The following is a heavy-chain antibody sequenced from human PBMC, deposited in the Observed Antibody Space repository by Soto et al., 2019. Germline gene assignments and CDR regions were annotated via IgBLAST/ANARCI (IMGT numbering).Heavy chain of an antibody. CDR3: ARGQRFSDWFDP. D-gene: IGHD3-3*01. Sequence: SEPLSLPCTVSGGNIDSHYLSRIRQHAGKGLEWIGRTYSSGSTKYIPSLQSRVTMSLDTSKNQFSRRLTSVTAADTAVYYCARGQRFSDWFDPSGQGTLVTVSS. V-gene: IGHV4-4*07. CDR1: GGNIDSHY. CDR2: TYSSGST. J-gene: IGHJ5*02.